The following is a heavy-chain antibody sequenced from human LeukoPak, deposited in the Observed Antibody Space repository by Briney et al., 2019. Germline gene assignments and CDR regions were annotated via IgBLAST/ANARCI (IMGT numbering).Heavy chain of an antibody. CDR3: ARGPYSSGWYLQGFYYYYMDV. CDR2: MNPNSGNT. V-gene: IGHV1-8*03. Sequence: ASVTVSFKASGYTFTSYDINWVRQPTGQGLEWMGWMNPNSGNTGYAQKFQGRVTITRNTSISTAYMELSSLRSEDTAVYYCARGPYSSGWYLQGFYYYYMDVWGKGTTVTVSS. D-gene: IGHD6-19*01. CDR1: GYTFTSYD. J-gene: IGHJ6*03.